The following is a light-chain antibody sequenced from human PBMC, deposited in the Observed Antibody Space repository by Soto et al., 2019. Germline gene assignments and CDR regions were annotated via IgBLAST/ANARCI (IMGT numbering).Light chain of an antibody. Sequence: QSALTQPASVSGSPGQSITISCTGSSSDVGRYIYVSWYQRYPGKAPKLIIYEGTKRPSGVSNRFSGSKSGNTASLTISGLQADDEAEYYCCSHAGSTFVVFGGGTKLTVL. CDR3: CSHAGSTFVV. CDR2: EGT. J-gene: IGLJ3*02. CDR1: SSDVGRYIY. V-gene: IGLV2-23*01.